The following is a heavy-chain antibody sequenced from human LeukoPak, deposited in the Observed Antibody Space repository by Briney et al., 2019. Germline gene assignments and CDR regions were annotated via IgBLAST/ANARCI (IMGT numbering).Heavy chain of an antibody. D-gene: IGHD3-3*01. V-gene: IGHV4-34*01. CDR2: INHSGST. J-gene: IGHJ6*03. CDR3: ARNNYYDFWSGPRYYYYMDV. CDR1: GGSFGGYY. Sequence: SETLSLTCAVYGGSFGGYYWSWIRQPPGKGLEWIGEINHSGSTNYNPSLKSRVTISVDTSKNQFSLKLSSVTAADTAVYYCARNNYYDFWSGPRYYYYMDVWGKGTTVTVS.